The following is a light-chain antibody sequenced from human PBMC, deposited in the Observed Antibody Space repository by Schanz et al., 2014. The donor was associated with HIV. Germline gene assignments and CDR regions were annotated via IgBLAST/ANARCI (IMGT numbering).Light chain of an antibody. CDR2: GAS. CDR3: HHYGGS. CDR1: QSVSSSY. V-gene: IGKV3-20*01. J-gene: IGKJ3*01. Sequence: EIVLTQSPGTLSLSPGERGTLSCRASQSVSSSYIGWYQQKPGQAPRLLIYGASIRATGIPDRFSGSGSGADFTLTISGLEPEDFAVYYCHHYGGSFGPGTTVDYK.